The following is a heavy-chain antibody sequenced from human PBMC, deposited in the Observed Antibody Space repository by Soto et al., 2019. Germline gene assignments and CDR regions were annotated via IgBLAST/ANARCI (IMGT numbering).Heavy chain of an antibody. CDR3: ARVDEWELPYHYGMDV. D-gene: IGHD1-26*01. CDR1: GVTFSSYS. CDR2: ISSSSSTI. J-gene: IGHJ6*02. Sequence: GGSLRLSCAASGVTFSSYSMNWVRQAPGKGLEWVSYISSSSSTIYYADSVKGRFTISRDNAKNSLYLQMNSLRAEDTAVYYCARVDEWELPYHYGMDVWGQGTTVPVSS. V-gene: IGHV3-48*01.